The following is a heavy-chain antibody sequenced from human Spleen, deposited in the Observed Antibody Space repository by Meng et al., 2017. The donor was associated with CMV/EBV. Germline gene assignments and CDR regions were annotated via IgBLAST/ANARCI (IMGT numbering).Heavy chain of an antibody. V-gene: IGHV1-2*02. CDR2: INPNSGGT. CDR1: GYTFTGYY. Sequence: ASVKVSCKASGYTFTGYYMHWVRQAPGQGLEWMGWINPNSGGTNYAQKFQGRVTMTRDTSISTAYMELSRLRPDDTAIYYCARVQFLEKPNDAFNIWGQGTMVTVSS. J-gene: IGHJ3*02. D-gene: IGHD2-21*01. CDR3: ARVQFLEKPNDAFNI.